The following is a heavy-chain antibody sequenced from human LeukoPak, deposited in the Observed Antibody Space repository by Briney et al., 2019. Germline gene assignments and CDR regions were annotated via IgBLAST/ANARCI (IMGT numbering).Heavy chain of an antibody. CDR2: VYHSGTT. J-gene: IGHJ5*02. D-gene: IGHD1-1*01. CDR1: VYSINTVYS. CDR3: AKVGTTGIDNWFDP. V-gene: IGHV4-38-2*01. Sequence: PSETLSLTCDVSVYSINTVYSWGWIRQPPGKGLEWIGYVYHSGTTYDNPSLRSRVTISVDTSRNQFSLNLSSVAAADTAVYYCAKVGTTGIDNWFDPWGQGTLVTVSS.